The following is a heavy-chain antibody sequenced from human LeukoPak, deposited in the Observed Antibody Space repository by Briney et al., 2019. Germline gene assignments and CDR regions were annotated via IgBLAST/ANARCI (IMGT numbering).Heavy chain of an antibody. CDR2: IYYSGST. Sequence: SETLSLTCTVSGGSISSGSYYWSWIRQHPGKGLGWIGYIYYSGSTYYNPSLKSRVTISVDTSKNQFSLKLSSVTAADTAVYYCARGGEEWLLKFDYWGQGALVTVSS. V-gene: IGHV4-31*03. J-gene: IGHJ4*02. CDR3: ARGGEEWLLKFDY. CDR1: GGSISSGSYY. D-gene: IGHD3-3*01.